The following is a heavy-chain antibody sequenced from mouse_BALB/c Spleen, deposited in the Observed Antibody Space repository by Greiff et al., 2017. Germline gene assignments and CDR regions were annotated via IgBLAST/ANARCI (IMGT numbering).Heavy chain of an antibody. CDR1: GFTFSSFG. Sequence: VKLMESGGGLVQPGGSRKLSCAASGFTFSSFGMHWVRQAPEKGLEWVAYISSGSSTIYYADTVKGRFTISRDNPNNTLFLQMTSLRSEDTAMYYCARAYYVNYAGFAYWGQGTLVTVSA. J-gene: IGHJ3*01. CDR3: ARAYYVNYAGFAY. CDR2: ISSGSSTI. D-gene: IGHD2-10*01. V-gene: IGHV5-17*02.